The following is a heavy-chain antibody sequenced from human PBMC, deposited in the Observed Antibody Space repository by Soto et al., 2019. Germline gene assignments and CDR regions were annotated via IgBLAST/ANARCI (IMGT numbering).Heavy chain of an antibody. J-gene: IGHJ4*02. V-gene: IGHV3-23*01. CDR1: GFTFSSYA. CDR2: ISGSGANT. Sequence: EVQLLESAGGLVQHGGSLSLSCAASGFTFSSYAMRWVRQAPGKGLEWVSAISGSGANTYYADSVKGRFTISRDNSKNPLSLQLNSLRAEDTAVYYCAKCAGSGWYPDYWGQGTLVTVSS. CDR3: AKCAGSGWYPDY. D-gene: IGHD6-19*01.